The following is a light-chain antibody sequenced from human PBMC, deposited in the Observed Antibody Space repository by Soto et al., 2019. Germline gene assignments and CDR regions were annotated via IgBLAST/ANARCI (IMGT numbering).Light chain of an antibody. Sequence: QSVLTQPPSASGTPGQRVTISCSGSSSSIGSNTVNWYQQLTGTAPKLLIYGHNQRPSGVPDRFSGSRSGTSASLAISGLQSEDEADYYCAAWDDSLNGRVFGGGTKLTVL. CDR1: SSSIGSNT. CDR3: AAWDDSLNGRV. J-gene: IGLJ2*01. V-gene: IGLV1-44*01. CDR2: GHN.